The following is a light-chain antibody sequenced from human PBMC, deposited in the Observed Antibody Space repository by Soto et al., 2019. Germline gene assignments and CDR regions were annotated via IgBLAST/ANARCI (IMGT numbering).Light chain of an antibody. CDR3: QQYGTSPRT. CDR1: QSVSSSY. V-gene: IGKV3-20*01. Sequence: IVLTQSPGTLSLSSGERATLSCRSSQSVSSSYLAWYQHKPGQAPRLXIYGASSRATGIPDRFSGSGSGTDFTLTISRLEPEDFAVYYCQQYGTSPRTFGQGTKVDIK. J-gene: IGKJ1*01. CDR2: GAS.